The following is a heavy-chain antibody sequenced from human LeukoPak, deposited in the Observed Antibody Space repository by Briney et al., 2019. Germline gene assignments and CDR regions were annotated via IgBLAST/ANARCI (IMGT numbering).Heavy chain of an antibody. Sequence: GGSLRLSCAASGFTFSSYGMHWVRQTPGKGLEWVAVIWSDGSNKYYAASVKGRFTISRDNSENTLYLQMNSLRAEDTALYYCAKQYTGSYPNYYYYYYMDVWGKGTTVTVSS. V-gene: IGHV3-33*06. CDR3: AKQYTGSYPNYYYYYYMDV. J-gene: IGHJ6*03. D-gene: IGHD3-10*01. CDR1: GFTFSSYG. CDR2: IWSDGSNK.